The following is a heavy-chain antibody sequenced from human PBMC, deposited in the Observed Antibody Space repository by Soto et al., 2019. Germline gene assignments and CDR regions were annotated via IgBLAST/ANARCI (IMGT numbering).Heavy chain of an antibody. CDR1: GFTFSSYA. CDR3: ARGRYSSSEPQYYYYYYYGMDV. D-gene: IGHD6-6*01. J-gene: IGHJ6*02. Sequence: QVQLVESGGGVVQPGRSLRLSCAASGFTFSSYAMHWVRQAPGKGLEWVAVISYDGSNKYYADSVKGRFTISRDNSKNTLYLQMNSLRAEDTAVYYCARGRYSSSEPQYYYYYYYGMDVWGQGTTVTVSS. V-gene: IGHV3-30-3*01. CDR2: ISYDGSNK.